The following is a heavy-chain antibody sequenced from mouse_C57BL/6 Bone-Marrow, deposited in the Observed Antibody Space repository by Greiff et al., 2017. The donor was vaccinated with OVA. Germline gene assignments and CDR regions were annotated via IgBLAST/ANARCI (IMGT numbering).Heavy chain of an antibody. D-gene: IGHD2-5*01. J-gene: IGHJ4*01. CDR1: GYTFTSYW. CDR3: AYSNYLYYYAMDY. V-gene: IGHV1-72*01. CDR2: IDPNSGGN. Sequence: QVQLQQPGAELVKPGASVKLSCKASGYTFTSYWMHWVKQRPGRGLEWIGRIDPNSGGNKYNEKFKSKATLTVDKPSSTAYMQLSSLTSEDSAVYYCAYSNYLYYYAMDYWGQGTSVTVSS.